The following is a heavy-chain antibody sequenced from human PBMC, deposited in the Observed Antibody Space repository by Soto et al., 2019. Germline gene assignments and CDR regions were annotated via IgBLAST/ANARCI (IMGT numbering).Heavy chain of an antibody. D-gene: IGHD1-26*01. CDR2: SYNGGT. J-gene: IGHJ4*02. V-gene: IGHV1-18*01. CDR1: GYTFTNYG. CDR3: AREVGATDY. Sequence: ASVKVSCKASGYTFTNYGISWVRQAPGQGPEWMGGSYNGGTNYAQNFQGRVTMTRDTSTSTVYMELSRLRSEDTAVYYCAREVGATDYWGQGTLVTVSS.